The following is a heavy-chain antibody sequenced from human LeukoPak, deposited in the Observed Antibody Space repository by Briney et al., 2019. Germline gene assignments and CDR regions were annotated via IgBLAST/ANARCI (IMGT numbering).Heavy chain of an antibody. V-gene: IGHV3-7*01. CDR3: ASTFPYCTSGTCAL. CDR1: GLTFGSYW. D-gene: IGHD2-15*01. J-gene: IGHJ4*02. Sequence: GGSLRLSCAASGLTFGSYWISWARQAPGKGLEGGASIHPNGGGKNYVDSVKGRFTIFRDNAANSLYLQVNSLRAEDSAVYYCASTFPYCTSGTCALGGQGTLVTVSS. CDR2: IHPNGGGK.